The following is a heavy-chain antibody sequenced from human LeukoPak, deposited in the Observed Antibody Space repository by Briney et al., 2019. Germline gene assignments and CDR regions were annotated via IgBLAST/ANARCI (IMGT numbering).Heavy chain of an antibody. J-gene: IGHJ4*02. Sequence: SETLSLTCAVSGGSISSGGYSWSWIRQPPGKGLEWIGYIYHSGSTYYNPSLKSRVTISVDRSKNQFSLKLSSVTAADTAVYYCARARYYYDSSGPPDYWGQGTLVTVSS. CDR2: IYHSGST. V-gene: IGHV4-30-2*01. D-gene: IGHD3-22*01. CDR1: GGSISSGGYS. CDR3: ARARYYYDSSGPPDY.